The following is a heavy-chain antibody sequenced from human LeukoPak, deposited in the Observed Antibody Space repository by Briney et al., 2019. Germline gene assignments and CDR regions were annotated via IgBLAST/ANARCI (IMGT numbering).Heavy chain of an antibody. CDR1: GGSISSSSYY. CDR2: IYYSGST. J-gene: IGHJ5*02. Sequence: SETLSLTCTVSGGSISSSSYYWGWIRQPPGKGLEWIGSIYYSGSTYYNPSLKSRVTISVDTSKNQFSLKLSSVTAADTAVYYCARFGVLWYSSSQNWFDPWGQGTLVTVSS. V-gene: IGHV4-39*01. CDR3: ARFGVLWYSSSQNWFDP. D-gene: IGHD6-13*01.